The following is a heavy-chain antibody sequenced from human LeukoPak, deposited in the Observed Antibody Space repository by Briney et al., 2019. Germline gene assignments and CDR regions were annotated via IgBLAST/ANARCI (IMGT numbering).Heavy chain of an antibody. CDR2: IYYSGST. Sequence: SSETLSLTCTVSGGSISSGDYYWSWIRQPPGKGLEWIGYIYYSGSTYYNPSLKSRVTISVDTPKNQFSLKLSSVTAADTAVYYCARATWGLLHFDYWGQGTLVAVSS. CDR1: GGSISSGDYY. D-gene: IGHD1-26*01. V-gene: IGHV4-30-4*08. CDR3: ARATWGLLHFDY. J-gene: IGHJ4*02.